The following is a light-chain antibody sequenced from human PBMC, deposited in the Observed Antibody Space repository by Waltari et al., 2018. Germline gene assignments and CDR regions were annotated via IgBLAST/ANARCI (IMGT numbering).Light chain of an antibody. Sequence: EIVLTQSPATLSLSPGDRATLSCKPSQNVLSSSNNKNSLAWYQQKPGQPPRLLIYWASIRESGIPARFSGSGSGTDFTLTISSLQAEDFATYYCQQSYSTPPTFGGGTKVEIK. J-gene: IGKJ4*01. V-gene: IGKV4-1*01. CDR2: WAS. CDR3: QQSYSTPPT. CDR1: QNVLSSSNNKNS.